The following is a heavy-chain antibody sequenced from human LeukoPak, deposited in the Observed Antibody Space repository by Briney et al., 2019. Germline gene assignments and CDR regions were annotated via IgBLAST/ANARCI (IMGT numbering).Heavy chain of an antibody. CDR2: IYPGDSDT. V-gene: IGHV5-51*01. Sequence: GESLKISCKGSGYNFTNHWIGWVRQVPGKGLEWMGIIYPGDSDTRYSPSFQGQVTISADKSISTAYLQWSSLKASDTAMYYCARQDSSGWTNWFDPWGQGTLVTVSS. CDR3: ARQDSSGWTNWFDP. D-gene: IGHD6-19*01. J-gene: IGHJ5*02. CDR1: GYNFTNHW.